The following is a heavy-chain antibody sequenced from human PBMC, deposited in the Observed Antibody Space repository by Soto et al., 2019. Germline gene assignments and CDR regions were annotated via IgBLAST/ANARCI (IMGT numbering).Heavy chain of an antibody. Sequence: ALCHPYTGSGGFISRHYYWSWIRQPPGKGLEWIGYTHYSGTTYYNPSLRSRLSISLDKSKNQFSLMLTSVTAADTAVYYCARDQSGLDVWGQGTTVT. CDR2: THYSGTT. CDR3: ARDQSGLDV. J-gene: IGHJ6*02. CDR1: GGFISRHYY. V-gene: IGHV4-30-4*01.